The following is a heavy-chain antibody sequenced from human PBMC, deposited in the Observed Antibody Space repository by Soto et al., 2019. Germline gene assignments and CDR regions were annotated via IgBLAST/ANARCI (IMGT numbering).Heavy chain of an antibody. CDR3: ARVYCSSTSCPYYFDY. V-gene: IGHV1-18*01. Sequence: ASVKVSCKASGYTFTGYGISWVRQAPGQGLEWMGWISAYNGNTNYAQKLQGRVTMTTDTSTSTAYMELRSLRSDDTAVYYCARVYCSSTSCPYYFDYWGQGTLVTVSS. D-gene: IGHD2-2*01. J-gene: IGHJ4*02. CDR2: ISAYNGNT. CDR1: GYTFTGYG.